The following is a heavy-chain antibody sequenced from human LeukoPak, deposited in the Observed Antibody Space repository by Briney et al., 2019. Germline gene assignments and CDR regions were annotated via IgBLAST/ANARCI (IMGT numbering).Heavy chain of an antibody. Sequence: ASVKVSCKASGYTFTNYGLSWVRQAPGQGLEWMGWISGYNGYTNYAQKFQGRVTMTTDTSTSTAYMELSGLRSDDTAVYYCAKEAGNYPFYMDVWGKGTTVTVSS. D-gene: IGHD5-24*01. CDR3: AKEAGNYPFYMDV. CDR1: GYTFTNYG. J-gene: IGHJ6*03. CDR2: ISGYNGYT. V-gene: IGHV1-18*01.